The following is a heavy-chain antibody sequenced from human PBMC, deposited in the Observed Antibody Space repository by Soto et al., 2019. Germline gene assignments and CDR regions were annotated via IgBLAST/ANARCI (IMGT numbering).Heavy chain of an antibody. V-gene: IGHV3-21*01. CDR1: GFTFSSYS. D-gene: IGHD6-19*01. CDR2: ISSSSSYI. J-gene: IGHJ5*02. CDR3: ARIAVAGTLVWFDH. Sequence: PGGSLRLSCAASGFTFSSYSMNWVRQAPGKGLEWVSSISSSSSYIYYAGSVKGRFTISRDNAKNSLYLQMKSLRAEDTAVYYCARIAVAGTLVWFDHWGQGTLVTVSS.